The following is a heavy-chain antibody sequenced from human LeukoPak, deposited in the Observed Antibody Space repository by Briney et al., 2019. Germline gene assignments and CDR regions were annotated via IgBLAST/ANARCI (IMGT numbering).Heavy chain of an antibody. CDR2: ISGSGGST. V-gene: IGHV3-23*01. CDR1: GFTFSNAW. D-gene: IGHD1-14*01. J-gene: IGHJ4*02. CDR3: AKDHPSGYYFDY. Sequence: GGSLRLSCAASGFTFSNAWMSWVRQAPGKGLEWVSAISGSGGSTFNADSVKGRFTISRDNSKNTLFLQMNSLRAEDTAIYYCAKDHPSGYYFDYWGQGTLVTVSS.